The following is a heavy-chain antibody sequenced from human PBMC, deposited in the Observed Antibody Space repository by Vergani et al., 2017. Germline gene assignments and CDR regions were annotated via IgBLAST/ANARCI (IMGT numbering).Heavy chain of an antibody. CDR1: GGSFSGYY. J-gene: IGHJ1*01. V-gene: IGHV4-34*01. Sequence: QVQLQQWGAGLLKPSETLSLTCAAYGGSFSGYYWSWIRQPPGQGLEWIGEINHSGRTNYNPSLKSRVTITVDTSKNPSSLKLSSVTAADTAVYYCARGQSDTGYYVWGSYRYYFQHWGQGTLVTVSS. D-gene: IGHD3-16*02. CDR3: ARGQSDTGYYVWGSYRYYFQH. CDR2: INHSGRT.